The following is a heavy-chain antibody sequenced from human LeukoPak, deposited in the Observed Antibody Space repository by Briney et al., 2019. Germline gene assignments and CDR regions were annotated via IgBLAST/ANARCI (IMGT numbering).Heavy chain of an antibody. V-gene: IGHV1-8*03. J-gene: IGHJ4*02. CDR2: MNPNSGNT. CDR3: ARALRYCSSTSCLYYFDY. Sequence: ASVKVSCKASGYTFTSYDINWVRQATGQGLEWMGWMNPNSGNTGYAQKFQGRVTITRNTSISTAYMELSSLRSEDTAVYYCARALRYCSSTSCLYYFDYWGQGTLVTVSS. CDR1: GYTFTSYD. D-gene: IGHD2-2*01.